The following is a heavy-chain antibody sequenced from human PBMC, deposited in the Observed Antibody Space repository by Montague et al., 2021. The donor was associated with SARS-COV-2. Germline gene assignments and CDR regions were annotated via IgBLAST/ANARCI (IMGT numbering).Heavy chain of an antibody. CDR3: AREGLHNWFDP. CDR2: IYYRGST. Sequence: SETLSLTCTVSNGSINSYYWSWVRQPPGKRLEWTGYIYYRGSTNYNPSLESRVTMSIDTSKNQFSLKLRSVTAADTAVYFCAREGLHNWFDPWAREPWSSSPQ. CDR1: NGSINSYY. V-gene: IGHV4-59*01. J-gene: IGHJ5*02.